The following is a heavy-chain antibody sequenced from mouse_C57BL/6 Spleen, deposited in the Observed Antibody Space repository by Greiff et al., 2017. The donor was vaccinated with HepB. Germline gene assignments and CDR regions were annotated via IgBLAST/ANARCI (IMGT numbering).Heavy chain of an antibody. CDR3: ARDHYGSSSAWFAY. D-gene: IGHD1-1*01. CDR2: ISYDGSN. Sequence: EVKLMESGPGLVKPSQSLSLTCSVTGYSITSGYYWNWIRQFPGNKLEWMGYISYDGSNNYNPSLKNRISITRDTSKNQFFLKLNSVTTEDTATYYCARDHYGSSSAWFAYWGQGTLVTVSA. J-gene: IGHJ3*01. CDR1: GYSITSGYY. V-gene: IGHV3-6*01.